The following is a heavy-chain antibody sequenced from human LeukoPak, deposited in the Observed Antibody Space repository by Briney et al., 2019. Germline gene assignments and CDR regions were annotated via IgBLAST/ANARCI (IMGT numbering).Heavy chain of an antibody. J-gene: IGHJ6*03. CDR1: GFMFSGYW. D-gene: IGHD3-3*01. CDR3: ATGGGWEPSSGVVTHIDV. CDR2: IDNDGNGI. Sequence: PGGSQRLSCAASGFMFSGYWMHWVRQGPEKGLELVSRIDNDGNGIIYADSVKGRFTTSRDNAKNTLYLQMSSLRVEDTAVYYCATGGGWEPSSGVVTHIDVWGKGTTVTVSS. V-gene: IGHV3-74*01.